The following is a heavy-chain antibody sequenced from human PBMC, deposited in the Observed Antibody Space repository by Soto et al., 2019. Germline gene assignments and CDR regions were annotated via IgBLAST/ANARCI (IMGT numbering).Heavy chain of an antibody. D-gene: IGHD2-2*01. CDR3: AKDDQKGAFDP. V-gene: IGHV3-23*01. CDR2: ISGSGGST. Sequence: EVQLLESGGGLVQPGGSLRLSCAASGFTFSSYAMIWVRQAPGKGLEWVSAISGSGGSTYYADSVKGLFTISRDNSKNTQYLQMSSLRAEDTAVHYCAKDDQKGAFDPWGQGTLVTVSS. J-gene: IGHJ5*02. CDR1: GFTFSSYA.